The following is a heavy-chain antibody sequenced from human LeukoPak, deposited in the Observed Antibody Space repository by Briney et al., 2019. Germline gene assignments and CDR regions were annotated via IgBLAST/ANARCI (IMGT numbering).Heavy chain of an antibody. CDR3: ARGPGRYYFDY. J-gene: IGHJ4*02. CDR1: GYTFTNYY. Sequence: ASVKVSCKASGYTFTNYYMHWVRQAPGQGREWMGIINPSGGSTTYAQKFQGRVTMTRDTSTSTAYMELSSLRSEDTALYYCARGPGRYYFDYWGQGTLVTVSS. V-gene: IGHV1-46*01. CDR2: INPSGGST.